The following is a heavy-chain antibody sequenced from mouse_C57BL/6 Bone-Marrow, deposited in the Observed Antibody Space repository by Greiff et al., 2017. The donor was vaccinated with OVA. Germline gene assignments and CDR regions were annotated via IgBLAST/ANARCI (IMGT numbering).Heavy chain of an antibody. CDR2: IFPGSGST. CDR1: GYTFTDYY. CDR3: ARWGRYYYGFDY. D-gene: IGHD1-1*01. J-gene: IGHJ2*01. V-gene: IGHV1-75*01. Sequence: LVESGPELVKPGASVKISCKASGYTFTDYYINWVKQRPGQGLEWIGWIFPGSGSTYYNEKFKGKATLTVDKSSSTAYMLLSSLTSEDSAVYFCARWGRYYYGFDYWGQGTTLTVSS.